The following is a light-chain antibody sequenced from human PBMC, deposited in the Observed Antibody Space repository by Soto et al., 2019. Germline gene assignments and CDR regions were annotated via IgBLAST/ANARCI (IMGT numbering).Light chain of an antibody. CDR3: QQYNTYWT. J-gene: IGKJ1*01. Sequence: EILLTQSPGTLSLSPGETATLSCRASQSVPGTYLAWYLQTPGQAPRLLIFGAFTRAAGVPSRFSASGSGTEFTLTISSLQPDDLATYYCQQYNTYWTFGQGTKVAIK. V-gene: IGKV3-20*01. CDR2: GAF. CDR1: QSVPGTY.